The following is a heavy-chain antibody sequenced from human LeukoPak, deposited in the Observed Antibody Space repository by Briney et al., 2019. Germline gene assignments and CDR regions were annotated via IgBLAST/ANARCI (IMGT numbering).Heavy chain of an antibody. J-gene: IGHJ4*02. Sequence: GASVKVSCKASGYTFTSYGISWVRQAPGQGLEWMGWISAYNGNTNYAQKLQGRVTMTTDTSTSTAYMELRSLRSDDTAVYYCAKDGYCSSTSCYPAPYWGQGTLVTVSS. CDR3: AKDGYCSSTSCYPAPY. V-gene: IGHV1-18*01. D-gene: IGHD2-2*01. CDR2: ISAYNGNT. CDR1: GYTFTSYG.